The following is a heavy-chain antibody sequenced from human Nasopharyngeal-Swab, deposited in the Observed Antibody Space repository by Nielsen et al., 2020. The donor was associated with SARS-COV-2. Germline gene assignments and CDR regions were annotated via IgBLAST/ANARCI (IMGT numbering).Heavy chain of an antibody. J-gene: IGHJ4*02. CDR2: VPSDGSKG. V-gene: IGHV3-30-3*01. D-gene: IGHD2-2*01. CDR1: GFALNNFV. CDR3: VREGGTSGRAGYFDY. Sequence: GESLKISCAASGFALNNFVMQRIRQAPGKGLEWVAVVPSDGSKGQYADSVEGRFTFYRDNSRNMVHLQMNSLRDEDTAVYYCVREGGTSGRAGYFDYWGRGTLVTVSS.